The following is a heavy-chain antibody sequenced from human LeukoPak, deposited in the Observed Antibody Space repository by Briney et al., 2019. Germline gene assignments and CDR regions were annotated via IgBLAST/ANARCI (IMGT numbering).Heavy chain of an antibody. V-gene: IGHV4-59*01. CDR2: IYYSGST. Sequence: PSETLSLTCTVSGGSISSYYWSWIRQPPGKGLEWIGYIYYSGSTNYNPSLKSRVTISVDAPKNQFSLKLSSVTAADTAVYYCASATMVRGVINDYWGQGTLVTVSS. J-gene: IGHJ4*02. CDR3: ASATMVRGVINDY. D-gene: IGHD3-10*01. CDR1: GGSISSYY.